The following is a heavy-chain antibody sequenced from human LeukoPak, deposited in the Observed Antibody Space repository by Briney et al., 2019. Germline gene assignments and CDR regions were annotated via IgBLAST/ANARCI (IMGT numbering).Heavy chain of an antibody. Sequence: PSETLSLTCTVSGGSISSYYWSWIRQPPGKGLEWIGYIYYSGSTNYNPSLKSRVTISVDTSKNQFSLKLSSVTAADTAVYYCARGSMIVVVIFDYWGQGTLVTVSS. J-gene: IGHJ4*02. CDR2: IYYSGST. CDR3: ARGSMIVVVIFDY. CDR1: GGSISSYY. D-gene: IGHD3-22*01. V-gene: IGHV4-59*12.